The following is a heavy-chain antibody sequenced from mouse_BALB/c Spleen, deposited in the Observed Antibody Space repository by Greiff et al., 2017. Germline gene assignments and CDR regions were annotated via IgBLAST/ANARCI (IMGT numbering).Heavy chain of an antibody. CDR3: ARLGGNKGYAMDY. D-gene: IGHD2-1*01. CDR1: GFNIKDTY. J-gene: IGHJ4*01. CDR2: IDPANGNT. V-gene: IGHV14-3*02. Sequence: VQLQQSGAELVKPGASVKLSCTASGFNIKDTYMHWVKQRPEQGLEWIGRIDPANGNTKYDPKFQGKATITADTSSNTAYLQLSSLTSEDTAVYYCARLGGNKGYAMDYWGQGTSVTVSS.